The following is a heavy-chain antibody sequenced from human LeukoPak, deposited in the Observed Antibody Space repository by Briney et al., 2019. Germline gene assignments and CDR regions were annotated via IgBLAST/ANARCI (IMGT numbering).Heavy chain of an antibody. V-gene: IGHV3-66*01. CDR3: ASAGGQCSGDSCLEYFQH. CDR2: IYSGCTP. CDR1: GITVTSSY. D-gene: IGHD2-15*01. J-gene: IGHJ1*01. Sequence: GGSLRLSCEASGITVTSSYMSWVRQAPGKGLEWVSIIYSGCTPYYADSVKGRYTISRDNSKNTLFLQMNSLRAEDSAVYYCASAGGQCSGDSCLEYFQHWGQGTLVTVSS.